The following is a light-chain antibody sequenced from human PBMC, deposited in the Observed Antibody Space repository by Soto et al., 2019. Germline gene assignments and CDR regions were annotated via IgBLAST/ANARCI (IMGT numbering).Light chain of an antibody. CDR3: QQSYSTLGLT. V-gene: IGKV1-39*01. Sequence: DIQMTQSPSSLSASVGDRVTITCRASQSITSYLNWYQQKPGKAPKLLIYAASSLQSGLPSRFSGSGAGTDFTLTISSLQPEDFATYYCQQSYSTLGLTFGGGTKVEIK. CDR2: AAS. CDR1: QSITSY. J-gene: IGKJ4*01.